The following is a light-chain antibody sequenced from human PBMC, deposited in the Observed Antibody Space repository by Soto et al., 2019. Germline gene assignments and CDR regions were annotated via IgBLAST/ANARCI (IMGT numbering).Light chain of an antibody. CDR3: QQRSNWPPLT. Sequence: VLPQSPATLSLSPAERATLSCRASQSVTIYLARYQQKPGQAPRLLIYAASTRAPSIPATFSGSGSGTHFTLTISSLQPADSADYYCQQRSNWPPLTFGEGTKVEIK. CDR2: AAS. J-gene: IGKJ4*01. V-gene: IGKV3-11*01. CDR1: QSVTIY.